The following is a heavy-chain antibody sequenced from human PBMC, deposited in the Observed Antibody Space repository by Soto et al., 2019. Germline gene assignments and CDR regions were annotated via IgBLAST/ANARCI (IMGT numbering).Heavy chain of an antibody. CDR2: ISSSSSTI. D-gene: IGHD5-12*01. CDR3: ARVKFRGYDY. V-gene: IGHV3-48*02. CDR1: GFTFSSYS. Sequence: PGGSLRPSCAASGFTFSSYSMNWVRQAPGKGLEWVSYISSSSSTIYYADSVKGRVTISRDNAKNSLYLQMNSLRDEDTAVYYCARVKFRGYDYWGQGTLVTVSS. J-gene: IGHJ4*02.